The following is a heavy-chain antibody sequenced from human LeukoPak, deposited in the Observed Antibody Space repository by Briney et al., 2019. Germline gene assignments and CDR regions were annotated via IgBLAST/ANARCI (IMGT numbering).Heavy chain of an antibody. CDR3: ASLVGAWSRYAFDI. CDR1: GGSVSSGSYY. CDR2: IYYSGST. J-gene: IGHJ3*02. Sequence: SGTLSLTCTVSGGSVSSGSYYWSWIRQPPGKGLEWIGYIYYSGSTNYNPSLKSRVTTSVDTSKNQFSLKLSSVTAADTAVYYCASLVGAWSRYAFDIWGQGTMVTVSS. V-gene: IGHV4-61*01. D-gene: IGHD1-26*01.